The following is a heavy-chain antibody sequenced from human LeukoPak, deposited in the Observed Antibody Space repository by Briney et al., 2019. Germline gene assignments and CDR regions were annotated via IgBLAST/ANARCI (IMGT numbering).Heavy chain of an antibody. CDR1: GFTLSSYS. D-gene: IGHD1-26*01. V-gene: IGHV3-48*01. CDR2: ISSSSSTI. J-gene: IGHJ5*02. CDR3: ARVVGRGWFDP. Sequence: GGSLRLSCVVSGFTLSSYSMNWVRQAPGKGLEWVSYISSSSSTIWYAESVKGRFTISRDNAKNSLHLQMNSLRAEDTAVYYCARVVGRGWFDPWGQGTLVTVSS.